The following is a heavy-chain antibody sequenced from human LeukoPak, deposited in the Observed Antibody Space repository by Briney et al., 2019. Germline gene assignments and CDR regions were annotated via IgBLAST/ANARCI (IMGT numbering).Heavy chain of an antibody. CDR2: IKQDGSEK. Sequence: GGSLRLSCAASGFTFSDYYMSWIRQAPGKGLEWVANIKQDGSEKYYVDSVKGRFTISRDNAKNSLYLQMNSLRAEDTAVYYCAREQVRGVEDYWGQGTLVTVSS. D-gene: IGHD2-8*01. CDR3: AREQVRGVEDY. V-gene: IGHV3-7*01. CDR1: GFTFSDYY. J-gene: IGHJ4*02.